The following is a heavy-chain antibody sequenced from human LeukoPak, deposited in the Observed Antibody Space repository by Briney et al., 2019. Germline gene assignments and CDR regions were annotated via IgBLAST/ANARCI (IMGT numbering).Heavy chain of an antibody. V-gene: IGHV4-39*02. Sequence: SETLSLTCTVSGGSISSSSYYWGWIRQPPGTGLEWIGSIYYSGSTYYNPSLKSRVTISVDTSKNQFSLKLSSVTAADTAVYYCARENYDILTGSFDYWGQGTLVAVSS. CDR2: IYYSGST. CDR1: GGSISSSSYY. D-gene: IGHD3-9*01. CDR3: ARENYDILTGSFDY. J-gene: IGHJ4*02.